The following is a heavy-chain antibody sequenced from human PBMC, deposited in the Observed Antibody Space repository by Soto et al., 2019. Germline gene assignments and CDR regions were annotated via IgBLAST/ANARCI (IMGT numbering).Heavy chain of an antibody. J-gene: IGHJ4*02. D-gene: IGHD3-10*01. V-gene: IGHV1-18*04. CDR1: GYTFTSYG. CDR3: ARVWFGELSEQIDY. CDR2: LSAYNGNT. Sequence: ASVKVSCNASGYTFTSYGISWVQQAPGQGLEWMGWLSAYNGNTNYAQKLQGRVTMTTDTSTSTAYMELRSLRSDDTAVYYCARVWFGELSEQIDYWGQGTLVTVSS.